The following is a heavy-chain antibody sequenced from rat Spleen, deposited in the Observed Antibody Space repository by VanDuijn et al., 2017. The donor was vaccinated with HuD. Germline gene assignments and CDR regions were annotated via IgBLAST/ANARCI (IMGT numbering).Heavy chain of an antibody. Sequence: EVQLVESGGGLVQPGRSLKLSCAASGFTFSDYNMAWVRQAPKKGLEWVGSIIYDGSRTYYRDSVKGRFTLSRENAKDTLYLQMDSLKSEDTATYYFATSTYDWFVFWGQGTLVTVSS. J-gene: IGHJ3*01. CDR2: IIYDGSRT. V-gene: IGHV5S10*01. CDR3: ATSTYDWFVF. D-gene: IGHD2-1*01. CDR1: GFTFSDYN.